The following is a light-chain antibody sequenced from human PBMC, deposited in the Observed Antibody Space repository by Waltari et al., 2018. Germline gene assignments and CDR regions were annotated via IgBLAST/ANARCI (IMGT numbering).Light chain of an antibody. CDR2: HTS. V-gene: IGKV3-20*01. CDR1: QSIVKY. J-gene: IGKJ1*01. Sequence: EIMLTQSPGTLSLSPGDRATLSCRASQSIVKYLAWYQQKPGQAPRLLIYHTSIRATGIPDRFSGSGSETDFSLTISRLEPEDFAVYYCQLYVRLPATFGQGTNVEIK. CDR3: QLYVRLPAT.